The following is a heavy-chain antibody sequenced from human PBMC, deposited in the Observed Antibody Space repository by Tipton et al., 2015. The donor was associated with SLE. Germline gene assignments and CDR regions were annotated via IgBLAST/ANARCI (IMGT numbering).Heavy chain of an antibody. CDR2: ISSSSSYI. D-gene: IGHD1-14*01. J-gene: IGHJ3*02. Sequence: GSLRLSCAASGFTFSSYSMNWVRQAPGKGLEWVSSISSSSSYIYYADSVKGRFTISRDNAKNSLYLQMNSLRAEDTAVYYCARDISPRDAFDIWGQGTMVTVSS. CDR3: ARDISPRDAFDI. CDR1: GFTFSSYS. V-gene: IGHV3-21*01.